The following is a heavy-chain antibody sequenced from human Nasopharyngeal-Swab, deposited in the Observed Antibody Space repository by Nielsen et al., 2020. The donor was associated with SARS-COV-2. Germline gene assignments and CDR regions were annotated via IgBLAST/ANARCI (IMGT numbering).Heavy chain of an antibody. V-gene: IGHV3-23*01. Sequence: VRQTPGKGLERVSAISGSGGSTYNADSVKGRFTISRDNAKNTLYQKMNSLRAKDTAVYYCAKGIRYCDYVFDYWGQGTLVTVSS. CDR3: AKGIRYCDYVFDY. CDR2: ISGSGGST. J-gene: IGHJ4*02. D-gene: IGHD4-17*01.